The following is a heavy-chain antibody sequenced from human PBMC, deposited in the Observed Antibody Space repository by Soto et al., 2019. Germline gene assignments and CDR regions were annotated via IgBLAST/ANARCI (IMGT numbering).Heavy chain of an antibody. V-gene: IGHV1-3*01. CDR2: INAGSGNT. Sequence: QVQLVQSGAEVKKPGASVKVSCTASGYTFTHYAIHWVRHAPGQRLEWMGFINAGSGNTKYSQTFQGRLTFTKDTSASTAYMDLRRLRSEDTAIDYCARGLAAAGAWGQGTLVTVSS. J-gene: IGHJ5*02. CDR3: ARGLAAAGA. D-gene: IGHD6-13*01. CDR1: GYTFTHYA.